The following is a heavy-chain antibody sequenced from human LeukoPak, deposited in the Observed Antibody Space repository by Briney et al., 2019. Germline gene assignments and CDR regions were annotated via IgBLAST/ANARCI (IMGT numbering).Heavy chain of an antibody. CDR3: ARAPQGDHYYYYMDV. CDR2: IIPIFGTA. J-gene: IGHJ6*03. Sequence: ASVKVSCKASGGTFSSYAISWVRQAPGQGLEWMGGIIPIFGTANYAQKFQGRVTITADESTSTAYMELSSLRSEDTAVYYCARAPQGDHYYYYMDVWGKGTTVTVSS. V-gene: IGHV1-69*13. D-gene: IGHD3-16*01. CDR1: GGTFSSYA.